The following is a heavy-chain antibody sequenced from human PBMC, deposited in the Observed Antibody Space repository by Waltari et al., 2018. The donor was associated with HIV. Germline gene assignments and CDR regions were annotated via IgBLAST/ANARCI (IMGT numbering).Heavy chain of an antibody. CDR1: GYTFTGYY. CDR3: ARVGVGAALVWDY. J-gene: IGHJ4*02. V-gene: IGHV1-2*02. Sequence: QVQLVQSGAEVKKPGASVKVSCKASGYTFTGYYMHWVRQAPGQGLEWMGWINPNSGDTNYAQKFQGRVTMTRDTSISTAYMELRRLRSDDTAVYYCARVGVGAALVWDYWGQGTLVTVSS. CDR2: INPNSGDT. D-gene: IGHD1-26*01.